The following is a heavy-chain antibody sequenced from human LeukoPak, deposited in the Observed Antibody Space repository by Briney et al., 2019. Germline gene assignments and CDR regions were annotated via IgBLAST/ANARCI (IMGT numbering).Heavy chain of an antibody. D-gene: IGHD2-2*01. J-gene: IGHJ4*02. CDR1: GGSISSYY. V-gene: IGHV4-59*01. CDR2: IYYSGST. CDR3: ARVVHA. Sequence: AETLSLTCTVSGGSISSYYWSWIRQPPGKGLEWIGYIYYSGSTKYNPSLKNRVTKSVDTSKNQIALKLSSVTAADTAVYYCARVVHAWGQGTLVTVSS.